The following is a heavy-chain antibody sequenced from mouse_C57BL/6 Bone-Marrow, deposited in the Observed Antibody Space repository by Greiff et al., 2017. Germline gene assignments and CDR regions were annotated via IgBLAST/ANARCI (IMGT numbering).Heavy chain of an antibody. V-gene: IGHV1-55*01. Sequence: QVQLQQPGAELVKPGASVKMSCKASGYTFTSYWITWVKQRPGQGLEWIGDIYPGSGSTNYNEKFKSKATLTVDTSSSPAYMQLSSLTSEDSAVYYCARGGNYGGSAMDYWGQGTSVTVSS. J-gene: IGHJ4*01. CDR3: ARGGNYGGSAMDY. CDR2: IYPGSGST. D-gene: IGHD2-1*01. CDR1: GYTFTSYW.